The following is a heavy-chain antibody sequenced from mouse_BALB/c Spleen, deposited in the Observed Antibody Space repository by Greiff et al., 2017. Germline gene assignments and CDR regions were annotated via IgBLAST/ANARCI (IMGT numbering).Heavy chain of an antibody. CDR1: GFSLTSYG. J-gene: IGHJ4*01. Sequence: VKLQESGPGLVAPSQSLSITCTVSGFSLTSYGVHWVRQPPGKGLEWLGVIWAGGSTNYNSALLSRLSISKDNSKSQVFLKMNSLQTDDTAMYYCARERSWIYAMDYWGQGTSVTVSS. CDR2: IWAGGST. V-gene: IGHV2-9*02. CDR3: ARERSWIYAMDY.